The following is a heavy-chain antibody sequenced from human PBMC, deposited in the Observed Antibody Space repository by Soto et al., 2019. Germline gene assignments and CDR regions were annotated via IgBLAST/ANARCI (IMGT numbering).Heavy chain of an antibody. V-gene: IGHV3-13*01. J-gene: IGHJ2*01. Sequence: EEQLVESGGGLVQPGGSLRLSCAASGFTFSSSDFHWVRQVTGKGLEWVSAIGAGGDTYYPDSVKGRFTISRENAKNSLYLQMYSLRDEDTAVYFCAREGRSSTWYDWYFDLWGRGTLVTVSS. CDR2: IGAGGDT. D-gene: IGHD6-13*01. CDR3: AREGRSSTWYDWYFDL. CDR1: GFTFSSSD.